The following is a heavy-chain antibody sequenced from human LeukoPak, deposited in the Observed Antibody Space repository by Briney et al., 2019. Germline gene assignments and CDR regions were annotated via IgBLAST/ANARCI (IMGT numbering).Heavy chain of an antibody. CDR3: AREEVAGVIDY. J-gene: IGHJ4*02. D-gene: IGHD6-19*01. CDR1: GYTFTGYY. Sequence: GASVKVSCKASGYTFTGYYMHWVRQAPGQGLEWMGRINPNSGGTNYAQKFQGRVTMTRNTSISTAYMELSSLRSEDTAVYYCAREEVAGVIDYWGQGTLVTVSS. CDR2: INPNSGGT. V-gene: IGHV1-2*06.